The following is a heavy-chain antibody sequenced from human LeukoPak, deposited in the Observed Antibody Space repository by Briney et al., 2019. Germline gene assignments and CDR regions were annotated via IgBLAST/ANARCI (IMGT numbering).Heavy chain of an antibody. CDR1: GFTFDDYA. CDR2: ISWNSGSI. CDR3: ARTLRGYFDY. Sequence: GRSLRLSCAASGFTFDDYAMHWVRQAPGKGLEWVSGISWNSGSIGYADSVKGRFTISRDNAKNSLYLQMNSLRAEDTAVYYCARTLRGYFDYWGQGTLVTVSS. V-gene: IGHV3-9*01. D-gene: IGHD4-17*01. J-gene: IGHJ4*02.